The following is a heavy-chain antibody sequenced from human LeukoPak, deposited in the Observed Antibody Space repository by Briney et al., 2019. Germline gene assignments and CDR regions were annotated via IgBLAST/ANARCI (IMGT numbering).Heavy chain of an antibody. CDR2: IWYDGSNK. CDR1: GFTFNTFG. V-gene: IGHV3-33*01. J-gene: IGHJ6*02. D-gene: IGHD2-15*01. CDR3: ARISCTGNSCRPYSYYDMDV. Sequence: GGSLRLSCAASGFTFNTFGMNWVRQAPGKGLEWVAVIWYDGSNKYYADSVKGRFTVSRDNSKSTLYLQLNSLRVEDTAVHYCARISCTGNSCRPYSYYDMDVWGQGTTVTVSS.